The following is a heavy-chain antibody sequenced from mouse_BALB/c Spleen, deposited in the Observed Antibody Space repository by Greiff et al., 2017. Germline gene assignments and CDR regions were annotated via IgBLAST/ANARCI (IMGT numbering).Heavy chain of an antibody. CDR2: IRNKANGYTT. J-gene: IGHJ3*01. CDR3: ARDRGIGTTGSWFAY. V-gene: IGHV7-3*02. CDR1: GFTFTDYY. Sequence: EVMLVESGGGLVQPGGSLRLSCATSGFTFTDYYMSWVRQPPGKALEWLGFIRNKANGYTTEYSASVKGRFTISRDNSQSILYLQMNTLRAEDSATYYCARDRGIGTTGSWFAYWGQGTLVTVSA. D-gene: IGHD2-14*01.